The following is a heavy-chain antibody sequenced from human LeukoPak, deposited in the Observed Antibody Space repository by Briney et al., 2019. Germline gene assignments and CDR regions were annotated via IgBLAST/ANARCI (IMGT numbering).Heavy chain of an antibody. CDR2: IYYSGST. V-gene: IGHV4-39*01. D-gene: IGHD3-10*01. CDR1: GGSISSSTYY. Sequence: SETLSLTCTASGGSISSSTYYWDWIRQPPGKGLEWIGSIYYSGSTYYNPSLKSRVTISVDTSKNQFSLKLSSVTAADTAVYYCARQEMSGLDDEGSMDVWGKGTAVTVSS. CDR3: ARQEMSGLDDEGSMDV. J-gene: IGHJ6*03.